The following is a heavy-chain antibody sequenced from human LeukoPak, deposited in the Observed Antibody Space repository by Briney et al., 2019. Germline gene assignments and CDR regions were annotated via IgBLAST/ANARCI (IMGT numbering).Heavy chain of an antibody. Sequence: SETLSLTCAVYGGSFSGYYWSWIRQPPGKGLEWIGEINHSGSTNYNPSLKSRVTISVDTSKNQFSLKLSSVTAADTAVYYCARVGPWVNPDYYYYYMDVWGKGTTVTVSS. CDR3: ARVGPWVNPDYYYYYMDV. CDR1: GGSFSGYY. V-gene: IGHV4-34*01. CDR2: INHSGST. J-gene: IGHJ6*03. D-gene: IGHD1-14*01.